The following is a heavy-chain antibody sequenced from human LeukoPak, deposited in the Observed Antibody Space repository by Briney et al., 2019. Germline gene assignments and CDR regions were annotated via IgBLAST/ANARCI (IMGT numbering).Heavy chain of an antibody. CDR2: INPSGTNT. CDR1: GYTFTSYY. J-gene: IGHJ4*02. V-gene: IGHV1-46*01. Sequence: GASVKVSCKASGYTFTSYYMHWVRQAPGHGLEWMGLINPSGTNTNYARKFRGRVTMTRDTSTSTVYMDLSSLRSEDTAMYFCAREESGGYFDFWGQGTLVTVSS. D-gene: IGHD2-8*02. CDR3: AREESGGYFDF.